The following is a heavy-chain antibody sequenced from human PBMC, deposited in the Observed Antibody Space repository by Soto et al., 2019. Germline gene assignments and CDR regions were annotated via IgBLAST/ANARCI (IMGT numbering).Heavy chain of an antibody. V-gene: IGHV4-59*12. D-gene: IGHD6-13*01. J-gene: IGHJ4*02. CDR1: GGSISIYY. CDR3: ARDPYSSSRFDFDFNS. Sequence: SETLSLTCTVSGGSISIYYWSWIRQPPGKGLEWIGYIYYSGSTNYNPSLKSRVTISVDTSKNQFSLHLQMNSLRAEDTAVYYCARDPYSSSRFDFDFNSWGQGTLVTVSS. CDR2: IYYSGST.